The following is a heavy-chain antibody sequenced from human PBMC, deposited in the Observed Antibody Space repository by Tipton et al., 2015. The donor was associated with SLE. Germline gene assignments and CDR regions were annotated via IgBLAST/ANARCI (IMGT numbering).Heavy chain of an antibody. CDR1: GGSFSGYY. D-gene: IGHD6-13*01. CDR3: ARAPSIAAAGYDSYYFDY. V-gene: IGHV4-34*01. Sequence: TLSLTCAVYGGSFSGYYWSWIRQPPGKGLEWIGEINHSGSTNYNPSRKSRVTISVDTSKNQFSLKLSSVTAADTAVYYCARAPSIAAAGYDSYYFDYWGQGTLVTVSS. J-gene: IGHJ4*02. CDR2: INHSGST.